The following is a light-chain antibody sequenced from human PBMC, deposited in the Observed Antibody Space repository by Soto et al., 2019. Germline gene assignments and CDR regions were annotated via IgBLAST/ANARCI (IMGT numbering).Light chain of an antibody. CDR2: KAS. V-gene: IGKV1-5*03. J-gene: IGKJ3*01. CDR1: QNIQRW. CDR3: LQDYNYPFP. Sequence: DTKMNHSPSTVSASIGDRITITCRASQNIQRWLAWYQQKPGKAPKLLIYKASSLERGVPSRFSGSGSGTDFTLTINSLQPEDFATYYCLQDYNYPFPFGPGAKVDVK.